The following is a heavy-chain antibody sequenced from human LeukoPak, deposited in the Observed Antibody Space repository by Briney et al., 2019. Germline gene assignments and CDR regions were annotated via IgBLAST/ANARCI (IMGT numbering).Heavy chain of an antibody. CDR3: ARGDCSSTSCYGDRTTGHYFDY. CDR2: VYYSEST. J-gene: IGHJ4*02. D-gene: IGHD2-2*01. Sequence: SDTLSLTCTVSGGSISSYYWSWIRQPPGKGLEWMGYVYYSESTNYNPSLKSRVTISVDTSKNQFSLKLSSVTAADTAVYYCARGDCSSTSCYGDRTTGHYFDYWGQGTLVTVSS. V-gene: IGHV4-59*08. CDR1: GGSISSYY.